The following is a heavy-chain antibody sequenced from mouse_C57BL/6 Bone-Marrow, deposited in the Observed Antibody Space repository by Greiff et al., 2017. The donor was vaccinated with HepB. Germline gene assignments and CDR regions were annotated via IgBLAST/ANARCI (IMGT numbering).Heavy chain of an antibody. V-gene: IGHV5-9-1*02. Sequence: EVQGVESGEGLVKPGGSLKLSCAASGFTFSSYAMSWVRQTPEKRLEWVAYISSGGDYIYYADTVKGRFTISRDNARNTLYLQMSSLKSEDTAMYYCTRDCYYGSSFAYWGQGTLVTVSA. J-gene: IGHJ3*01. CDR1: GFTFSSYA. CDR3: TRDCYYGSSFAY. CDR2: ISSGGDYI. D-gene: IGHD1-1*01.